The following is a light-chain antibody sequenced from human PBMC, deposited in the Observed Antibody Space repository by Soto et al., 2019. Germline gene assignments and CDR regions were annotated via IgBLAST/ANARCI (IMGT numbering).Light chain of an antibody. V-gene: IGLV2-8*01. CDR2: EVT. CDR1: ISDVGGYNY. CDR3: SSYAASNNFYFV. Sequence: QSVLTQPPSASGSPGQSVTISCTGTISDVGGYNYVSWYQQYPGRAPKLMIYEVTKRPSGVPDRFSGSKSGNTASLTVSGLQAEDEADYYCSSYAASNNFYFVFGGGTKRTVL. J-gene: IGLJ3*02.